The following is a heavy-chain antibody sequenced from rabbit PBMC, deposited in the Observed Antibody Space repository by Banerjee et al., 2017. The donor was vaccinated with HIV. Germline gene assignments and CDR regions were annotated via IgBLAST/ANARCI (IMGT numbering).Heavy chain of an antibody. Sequence: QSLEESGGGLVQPEGSLTLTCTASGFSFSNTYYMCWVRQAPGKGLEWIGCIYTGSGGAAYASWAKGRFTISKTSSTTVTLQMTSLTAADTATYFCARAGTNYYTREYYFNLWGQGTLVTVS. CDR3: ARAGTNYYTREYYFNL. J-gene: IGHJ4*01. CDR1: GFSFSNTYY. D-gene: IGHD8-1*01. V-gene: IGHV1S40*01. CDR2: IYTGSGGA.